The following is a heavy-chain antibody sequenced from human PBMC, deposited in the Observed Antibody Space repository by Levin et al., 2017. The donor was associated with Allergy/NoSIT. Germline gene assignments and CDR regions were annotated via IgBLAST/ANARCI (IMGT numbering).Heavy chain of an antibody. CDR3: ARDPLDYSNTYYDYGMDV. V-gene: IGHV3-48*02. Sequence: GGSLRLSCAASGFTFSSYSMNWVRQAPGKGLEWVSYISSSSSTIYYADSVKGRFTISRDNAKNSLYLQMNSLRDEDTAVYYCARDPLDYSNTYYDYGMDVWGQGTTVTVSS. CDR1: GFTFSSYS. J-gene: IGHJ6*02. CDR2: ISSSSSTI. D-gene: IGHD4-11*01.